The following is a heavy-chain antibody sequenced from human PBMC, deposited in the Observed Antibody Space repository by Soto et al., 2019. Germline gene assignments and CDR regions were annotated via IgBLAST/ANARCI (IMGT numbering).Heavy chain of an antibody. CDR2: INPKSGGT. Sequence: SVNVFCKTSGDTFNANDIHRVRKAHGQGCWWRGWINPKSGGTNYPQKFQGRVTMTRDTALRKVYITLTRLTSEDTAVYYCWRKLAKGGGSAVFNYWS. V-gene: IGHV1-2*02. D-gene: IGHD1-26*01. CDR1: GDTFNAND. J-gene: IGHJ4*01. CDR3: WRKLAKGGGSAVFNY.